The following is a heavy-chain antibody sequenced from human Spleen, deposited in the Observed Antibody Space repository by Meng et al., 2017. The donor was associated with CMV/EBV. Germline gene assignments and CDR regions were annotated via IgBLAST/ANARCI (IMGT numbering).Heavy chain of an antibody. V-gene: IGHV4-39*07. D-gene: IGHD2-2*01. Sequence: SETLSLTCTVSGASISSNNYYWGWIRQPPGKGLEWIGSIYYDGSTHYNPSLRSRVTISIDSSKNRFSLKMRSVTVADTAVYYCAKDRDIVVVRGYYYYYGLDVWGQGTTVTVSS. CDR1: GASISSNNYY. CDR2: IYYDGST. J-gene: IGHJ6*02. CDR3: AKDRDIVVVRGYYYYYGLDV.